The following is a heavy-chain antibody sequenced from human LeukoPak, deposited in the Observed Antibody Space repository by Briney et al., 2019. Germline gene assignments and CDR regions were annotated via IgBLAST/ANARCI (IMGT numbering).Heavy chain of an antibody. J-gene: IGHJ3*02. CDR3: ARDVPVQSSDAFDI. D-gene: IGHD4-11*01. V-gene: IGHV4-59*01. Sequence: SETLSLTCTVSGGSISTYYWSWIRQPPGKGLEWIGYIYYSGRTNYNPSLKSRVTISLDASRNQFSLKLSSVTAADTAVYYCARDVPVQSSDAFDIWGQGTMVTVSS. CDR2: IYYSGRT. CDR1: GGSISTYY.